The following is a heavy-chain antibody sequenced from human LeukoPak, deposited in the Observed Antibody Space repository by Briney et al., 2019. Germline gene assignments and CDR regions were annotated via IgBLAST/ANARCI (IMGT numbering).Heavy chain of an antibody. D-gene: IGHD5-12*01. CDR1: GFTFSDYY. V-gene: IGHV3-11*06. CDR2: ISSSSSYT. Sequence: GGSLRLSCAASGFTFSDYYMSWIRQAPGKGLEWVSYISSSSSYTNYADSVKGRLTISRDNAKNSLYLQMNSLRAEDTAVYYCARSPGGGGYSGYEDFDYWGQGTLVTVSS. J-gene: IGHJ4*02. CDR3: ARSPGGGGYSGYEDFDY.